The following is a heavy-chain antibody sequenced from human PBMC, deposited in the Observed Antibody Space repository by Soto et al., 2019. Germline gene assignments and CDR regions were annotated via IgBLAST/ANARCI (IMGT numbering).Heavy chain of an antibody. V-gene: IGHV4-59*01. Sequence: SETLSLTCTVSGGSISSYYWSWIRQPPGKGLEWIGYIYYSGSTNYNPSLKSRVTISVDTSKNQFSLKLSSVTAADTAVYYCASFCVNDYGYYDIDICAQHNTVPVSS. D-gene: IGHD3-16*01. CDR1: GGSISSYY. CDR3: ASFCVNDYGYYDIDI. J-gene: IGHJ6*02. CDR2: IYYSGST.